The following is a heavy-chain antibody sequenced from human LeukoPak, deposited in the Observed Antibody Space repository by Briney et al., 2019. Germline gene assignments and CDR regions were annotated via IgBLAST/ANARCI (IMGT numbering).Heavy chain of an antibody. CDR1: GFTFSSYS. J-gene: IGHJ4*02. CDR3: ARIMSRLSPDPVDY. Sequence: GGSLRLSCAASGFTFSSYSMNWVRQAPGKGLEWVSSISSSSSYIYYADSVKGRFTISRDNAKNSLYLQMNSLRDEDTAAYYCARIMSRLSPDPVDYWGQGTLVTVSS. D-gene: IGHD2-8*01. V-gene: IGHV3-21*01. CDR2: ISSSSSYI.